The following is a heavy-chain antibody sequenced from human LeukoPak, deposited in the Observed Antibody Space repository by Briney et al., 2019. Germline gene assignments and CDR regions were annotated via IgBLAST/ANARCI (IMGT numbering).Heavy chain of an antibody. Sequence: GGSLRLSCAASGFTFDDYGMSWVRQAPGKGLEWVSGINWNGGSTGYADSVKGRFTISRDNAKNSLYLQMNSPRAEDTALYYCARGGSSGWWAYYSDYWGQGTLVTVSS. CDR3: ARGGSSGWWAYYSDY. CDR1: GFTFDDYG. V-gene: IGHV3-20*04. D-gene: IGHD6-19*01. J-gene: IGHJ4*02. CDR2: INWNGGST.